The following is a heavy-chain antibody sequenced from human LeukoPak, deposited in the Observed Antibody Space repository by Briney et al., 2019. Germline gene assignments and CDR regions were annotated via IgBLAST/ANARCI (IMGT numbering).Heavy chain of an antibody. CDR1: GFTFSSYS. CDR2: ISSSSSYI. CDR3: ARDTDSSSWYLSYYYYYMDV. D-gene: IGHD6-13*01. Sequence: PGGSLRLSCAASGFTFSSYSMNWVRQAPGKGLEWVSSISSSSSYIYYADSVKGRFTISRDNAKNSLYLQMNSLRAEDMAVYYCARDTDSSSWYLSYYYYYMDVWGKGTTVTVSS. J-gene: IGHJ6*03. V-gene: IGHV3-21*01.